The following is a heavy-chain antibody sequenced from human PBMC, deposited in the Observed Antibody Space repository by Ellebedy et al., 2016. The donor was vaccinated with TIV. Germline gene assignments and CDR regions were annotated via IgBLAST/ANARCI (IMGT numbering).Heavy chain of an antibody. V-gene: IGHV3-21*01. CDR3: ATSRARVY. CDR2: ISSSGSYL. CDR1: GFTFSSYT. J-gene: IGHJ4*02. Sequence: GESLKISCAASGFTFSSYTINWVRQTPGKGLEWVSSISSSGSYLYYADSVKGRFTISRDNAKNSLYLQMNSLRVDDTAVYYCATSRARVYWGQGTRVTVST.